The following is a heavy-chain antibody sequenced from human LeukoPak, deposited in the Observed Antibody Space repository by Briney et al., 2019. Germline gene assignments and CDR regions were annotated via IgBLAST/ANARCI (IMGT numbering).Heavy chain of an antibody. J-gene: IGHJ6*03. CDR3: AKVPRRKAARPSYYYYMDV. Sequence: PGGSLRLSCAASGFTFSSYGMHWVRQALGKWLEWVAFIRYDGSNKYYADSVKGRFTISRDNSKNTLYLQMNSLRAEDTTVYYCAKVPRRKAARPSYYYYMDVWGKGTTVTVSS. CDR1: GFTFSSYG. D-gene: IGHD6-6*01. CDR2: IRYDGSNK. V-gene: IGHV3-30*02.